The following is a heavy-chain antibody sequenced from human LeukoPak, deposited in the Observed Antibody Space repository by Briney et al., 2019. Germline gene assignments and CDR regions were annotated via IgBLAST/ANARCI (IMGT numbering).Heavy chain of an antibody. CDR3: ARDPPAVASNTYG. J-gene: IGHJ4*02. CDR1: GFTVRNNY. V-gene: IGHV3-66*01. Sequence: PGGSLRLSCSASGFTVRNNYMNRVRQAPGKGLEWVSLIYSDGSTYYSDSVRGRFTISKDNSENTPYLQMNSLRVEDTAMYYCARDPPAVASNTYGWGQGTLVTVSS. D-gene: IGHD6-13*01. CDR2: IYSDGST.